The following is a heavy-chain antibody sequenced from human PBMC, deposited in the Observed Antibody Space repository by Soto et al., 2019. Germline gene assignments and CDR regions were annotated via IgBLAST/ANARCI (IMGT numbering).Heavy chain of an antibody. D-gene: IGHD3-10*01. CDR2: ISSSGSGGST. Sequence: EVQLLESGGGLVQPGGSLRLSCAASGFTFKNYAMSWVRQAPGKGLEWVSAISSSGSGGSTTNADTVKGRFTISRDNPENTLYLQMNSLSAVDTAVYYCAKDRDNQLWFGRFDYWGQGTLVTVSS. J-gene: IGHJ4*02. V-gene: IGHV3-23*01. CDR3: AKDRDNQLWFGRFDY. CDR1: GFTFKNYA.